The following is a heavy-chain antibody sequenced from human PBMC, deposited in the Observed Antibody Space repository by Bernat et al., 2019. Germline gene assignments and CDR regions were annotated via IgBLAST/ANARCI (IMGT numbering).Heavy chain of an antibody. CDR2: ISYDGSNK. V-gene: IGHV3-30*18. J-gene: IGHJ4*02. D-gene: IGHD5-18*01. Sequence: QVQLVESGGGVVQPGRSLRLSCAASGFTFSSYGMHWVRQAPGKGREWVAVISYDGSNKYYADSVKGRFTISRDNSKNTLYLQMNSLRAEDTAVYYCAKDTALIPLLDYWGQGTLVTVSS. CDR1: GFTFSSYG. CDR3: AKDTALIPLLDY.